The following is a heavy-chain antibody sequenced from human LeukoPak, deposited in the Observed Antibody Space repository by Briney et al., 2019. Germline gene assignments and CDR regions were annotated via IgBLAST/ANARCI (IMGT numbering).Heavy chain of an antibody. J-gene: IGHJ4*02. D-gene: IGHD3-10*01. CDR2: IYHSGST. Sequence: SETLSLTCAVSGGSISSGGYSWSWIRQPPGKGLEWIGYIYHSGSTYYNPSLKSRVTISVDRSKSQFSLKLSSVTAADTAVYYCARVGTDYYGSGSYYLDYWGQGTLVTVSS. V-gene: IGHV4-30-2*01. CDR1: GGSISSGGYS. CDR3: ARVGTDYYGSGSYYLDY.